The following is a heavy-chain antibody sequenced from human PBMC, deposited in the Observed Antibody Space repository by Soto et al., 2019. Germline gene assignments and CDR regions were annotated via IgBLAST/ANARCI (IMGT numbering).Heavy chain of an antibody. J-gene: IGHJ6*02. D-gene: IGHD1-1*01. CDR3: ARGTTTSAFSAMDV. V-gene: IGHV3-30-3*01. CDR2: ISYDGSNK. CDR1: GFTFSNNA. Sequence: GVSLRLSCAASGFTFSNNAMDWVRQAPGKGLEWVAVISYDGSNKYIAESVKGRFTISRDNSKNTLFLQMNSLRAEDTAVYYCARGTTTSAFSAMDVWGQGTTVTVSS.